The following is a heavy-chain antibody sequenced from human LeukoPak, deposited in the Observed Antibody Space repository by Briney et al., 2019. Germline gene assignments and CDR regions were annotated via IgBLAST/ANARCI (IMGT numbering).Heavy chain of an antibody. D-gene: IGHD6-13*01. Sequence: GGSLRLSCAASGFTFSNYSMNWVRQAPGKGLEWVSSVSNSSSYIYYADSVKGRFTTSRDNAKNSLYLQMNSLRAEDTAVYYCARGIASYSSLYYFDYWGQGTLVTVSS. V-gene: IGHV3-21*01. CDR3: ARGIASYSSLYYFDY. CDR2: VSNSSSYI. J-gene: IGHJ4*02. CDR1: GFTFSNYS.